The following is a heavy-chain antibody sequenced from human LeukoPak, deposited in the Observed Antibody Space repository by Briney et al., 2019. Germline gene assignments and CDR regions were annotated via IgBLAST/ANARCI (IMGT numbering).Heavy chain of an antibody. J-gene: IGHJ4*02. CDR2: IRSKAYGGTT. V-gene: IGHV3-49*04. CDR3: TRSGWYRGFDY. CDR1: GFTFGDYA. Sequence: GGSLRLSCTASGFTFGDYAMSWVRQAPGKGLEWVGFIRSKAYGGTTEYAASVKGRFTISRDDSKGIAYLQMNSLKTEDTAVYYCTRSGWYRGFDYWGQGTLVTVSS. D-gene: IGHD6-19*01.